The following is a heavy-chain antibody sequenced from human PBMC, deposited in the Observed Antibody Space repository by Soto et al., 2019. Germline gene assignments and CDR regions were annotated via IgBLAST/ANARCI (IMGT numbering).Heavy chain of an antibody. V-gene: IGHV4-31*03. CDR1: GGSISSGGYY. CDR3: ARDYFRLYDILTGSSRANWFDP. Sequence: SETLSLTCTVSGGSISSGGYYWSWIRQHPGKGLEWIGYIYYSGSTYYNPSLKSRVTISVDTSKNQFSLKLSSVTAADTAVYYCARDYFRLYDILTGSSRANWFDPWGQGTLVTVSS. J-gene: IGHJ5*02. D-gene: IGHD3-9*01. CDR2: IYYSGST.